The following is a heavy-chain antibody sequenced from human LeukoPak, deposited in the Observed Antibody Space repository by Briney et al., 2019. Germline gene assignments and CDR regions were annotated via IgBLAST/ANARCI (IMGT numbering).Heavy chain of an antibody. CDR3: AKDMVTTRLLSAFDI. V-gene: IGHV3-30*02. CDR2: IRYDGSNK. CDR1: GFTFSSYG. J-gene: IGHJ3*02. D-gene: IGHD4-23*01. Sequence: GGSLRLSCAASGFTFSSYGMHWVRQAPGKGLEWVAFIRYDGSNKCYADSVKGRFTISRDNSKNTLYLQMNSLRAEDTAVYYCAKDMVTTRLLSAFDIWGQGTMVTVSS.